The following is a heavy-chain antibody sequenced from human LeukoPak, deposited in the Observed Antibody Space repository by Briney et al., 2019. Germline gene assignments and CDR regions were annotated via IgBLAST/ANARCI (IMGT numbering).Heavy chain of an antibody. D-gene: IGHD6-13*01. Sequence: ASVKVSCKASGYTFTGYYMHWVRQAPGQGLEWMGWINPNSGGTNYAQKFQGRVTMTRDTSISTAYMELSRLRSDDTAEYYCARTEVAAAGTRYFQHWGQGTLVTVSS. CDR1: GYTFTGYY. J-gene: IGHJ1*01. CDR3: ARTEVAAAGTRYFQH. V-gene: IGHV1-2*02. CDR2: INPNSGGT.